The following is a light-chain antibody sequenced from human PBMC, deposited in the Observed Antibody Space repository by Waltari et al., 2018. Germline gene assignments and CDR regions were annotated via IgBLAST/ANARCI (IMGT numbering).Light chain of an antibody. V-gene: IGKV1-5*03. CDR1: QSISSW. CDR2: KAS. CDR3: QQYNSYLYT. J-gene: IGKJ2*01. Sequence: DIQMTQSPSTLSASVGDRVTITCRASQSISSWLAWYQQKPGKAPNLLIYKASNLKSGVPSRFSGSGSGTEFTLTISSLQPDDSATYYCQQYNSYLYTFGQGTKLEIK.